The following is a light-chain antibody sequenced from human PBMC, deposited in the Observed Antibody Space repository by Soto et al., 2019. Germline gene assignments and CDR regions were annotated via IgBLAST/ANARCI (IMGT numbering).Light chain of an antibody. Sequence: EIVLTQSPASLSLSPGERATLSCRASQSVSNFLVWYQQKPGQAPRLLIFDASNRATGIPARFSGSGSGKDFTLTISSLEPKDFAIYYCQQRSDWPRTFGQGTTLEMK. CDR1: QSVSNF. CDR3: QQRSDWPRT. J-gene: IGKJ2*02. CDR2: DAS. V-gene: IGKV3-11*01.